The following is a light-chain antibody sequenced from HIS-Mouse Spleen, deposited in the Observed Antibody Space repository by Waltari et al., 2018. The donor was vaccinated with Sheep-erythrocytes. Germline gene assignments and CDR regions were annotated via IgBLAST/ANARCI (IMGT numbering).Light chain of an antibody. CDR1: SSDVGSYNL. Sequence: QSALTQPRSVSGSPGQSVTISCTGTSSDVGSYNLVSWYQQHPGKAPKLMIYEGSKRPSGGVNRFSGSKSGNTASLTIAGLQAEDEADYYCCSYAGSGTWVFGGGTKLTVL. CDR3: CSYAGSGTWV. J-gene: IGLJ3*02. CDR2: EGS. V-gene: IGLV2-23*01.